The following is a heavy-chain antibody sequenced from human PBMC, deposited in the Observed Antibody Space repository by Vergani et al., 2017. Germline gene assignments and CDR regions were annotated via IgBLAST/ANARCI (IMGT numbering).Heavy chain of an antibody. J-gene: IGHJ4*02. CDR1: GGSFSGYY. Sequence: VQLPQWGAGLLKPSETLSLTCAVYGGSFSGYYWSWLRQPPGKGLEWIGEINHSGSTNYNPSLKSRVTISVDTSKNQFSLKLSSVTAADTAVDYCARGDPGGIVATIPFDYWGQGTLVTVSS. D-gene: IGHD5-12*01. V-gene: IGHV4-34*01. CDR3: ARGDPGGIVATIPFDY. CDR2: INHSGST.